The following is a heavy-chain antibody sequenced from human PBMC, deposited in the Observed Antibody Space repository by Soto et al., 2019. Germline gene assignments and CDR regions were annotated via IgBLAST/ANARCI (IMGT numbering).Heavy chain of an antibody. J-gene: IGHJ4*02. V-gene: IGHV3-7*01. Sequence: GGSLRLSCAASGFMFRSYWMSWVRPAPGKGLEWVANINLDGSEKYYVDSVKGRFSTSRDNAKNSLYLQMNSLRAEDTAVYYCAREKDHLRGVKYYFEYWGQGTPVTVSS. D-gene: IGHD3-10*01. CDR1: GFMFRSYW. CDR2: INLDGSEK. CDR3: AREKDHLRGVKYYFEY.